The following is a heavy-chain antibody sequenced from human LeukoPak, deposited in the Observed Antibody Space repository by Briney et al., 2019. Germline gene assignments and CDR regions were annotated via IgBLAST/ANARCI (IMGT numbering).Heavy chain of an antibody. CDR2: IYYSGST. Sequence: PSETLPLTCTVSGGSISSYYWSWIRQPPGKGLEWIGYIYYSGSTNYNPSLKSRVTISVDTSKNQFSLKLSSVTAADTAVYYCARASYDFWSGYYTDDWNNWFDPWGQGTLVTVSS. D-gene: IGHD3-3*01. J-gene: IGHJ5*02. CDR3: ARASYDFWSGYYTDDWNNWFDP. V-gene: IGHV4-59*01. CDR1: GGSISSYY.